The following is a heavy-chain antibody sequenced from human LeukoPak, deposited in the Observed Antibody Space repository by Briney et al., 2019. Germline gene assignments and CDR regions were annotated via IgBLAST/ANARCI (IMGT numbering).Heavy chain of an antibody. CDR1: GGSF. D-gene: IGHD4-23*01. J-gene: IGHJ5*01. CDR2: IIPLFGTP. Sequence: ASVKVSRKASGGSFISWVRQAPGQGLEWMGGIIPLFGTPNYAQKFQGRVTMTTDESTNTAYMELSSLRSDDTAVYYCAGGQMGGKFDSWGQGTLVTVSS. CDR3: AGGQMGGKFDS. V-gene: IGHV1-69*05.